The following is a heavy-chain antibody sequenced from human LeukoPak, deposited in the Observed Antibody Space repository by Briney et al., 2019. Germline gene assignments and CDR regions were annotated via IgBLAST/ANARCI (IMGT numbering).Heavy chain of an antibody. CDR2: IYTSGST. J-gene: IGHJ3*02. D-gene: IGHD2-2*03. V-gene: IGHV4-61*02. CDR1: GGSISSGSYY. Sequence: KTSETLSLTCTVSGGSISSGSYYWSWIRQPAGKGLEWIGRIYTSGSTNYNPSLKSRVTISVDTSKNQFSLKLSSVTAADTAVYYCARHKVGYCSSTSCRRRGAFDIWGQGTMVTVSS. CDR3: ARHKVGYCSSTSCRRRGAFDI.